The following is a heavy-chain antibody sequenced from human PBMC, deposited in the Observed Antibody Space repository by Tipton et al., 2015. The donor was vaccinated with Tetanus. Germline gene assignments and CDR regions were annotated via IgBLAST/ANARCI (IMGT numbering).Heavy chain of an antibody. D-gene: IGHD3-10*01. CDR1: GFTFSNYP. CDR3: AKIMVRGVLSPFDP. V-gene: IGHV3-30*18. J-gene: IGHJ5*02. Sequence: SLRLSCVASGFTFSNYPMHWLRQAPGKGLQWVALILHDGSTTYYADSVKGRFTVSRDNSKNTLFLQMSSLRTEDTAVYYCAKIMVRGVLSPFDPWGQGTLVTVSS. CDR2: ILHDGSTT.